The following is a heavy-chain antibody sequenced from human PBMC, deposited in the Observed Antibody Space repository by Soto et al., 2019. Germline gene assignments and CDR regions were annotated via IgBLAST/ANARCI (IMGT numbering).Heavy chain of an antibody. CDR1: GYTFTGYY. Sequence: QVQLVQSGAEVKKPGASVKVSCKASGYTFTGYYMHWVRQAPGQGLEWMGWINPNSGGTNYAQKFQGRVTISVDTSKNQFSLKLSSVTAADTAVYYCARGSGSYQALDYWGQGTLVTVSS. J-gene: IGHJ4*02. D-gene: IGHD1-26*01. CDR3: ARGSGSYQALDY. CDR2: INPNSGGT. V-gene: IGHV1-2*02.